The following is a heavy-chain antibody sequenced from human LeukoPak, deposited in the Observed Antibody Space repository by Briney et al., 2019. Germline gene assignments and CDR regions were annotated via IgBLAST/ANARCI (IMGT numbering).Heavy chain of an antibody. J-gene: IGHJ3*02. CDR3: ARSAVVPAARNAFDI. Sequence: ASVKVSCKASGGTFSSYAISWVRQAPGQGLEWMGWINTNTGNPTYAQGFTGRFVFSLDTSVSTAYLQISSLKAEDTAVYYCARSAVVPAARNAFDIWGQGTMVTVSS. D-gene: IGHD2-2*01. CDR1: GGTFSSYA. CDR2: INTNTGNP. V-gene: IGHV7-4-1*02.